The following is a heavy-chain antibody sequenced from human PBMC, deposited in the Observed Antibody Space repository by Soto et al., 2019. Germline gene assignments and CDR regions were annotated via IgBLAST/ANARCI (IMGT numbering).Heavy chain of an antibody. CDR2: IYHSGST. Sequence: NPSETLSLTCAVSGGSISSGGYSWSWIRQPPGKGLEWIGYIYHSGSTYYNPSLKSRVTISVDRSKNQFSLKLSSVTAADTAVYYCARGGVDYYDSSGYYFSPYYFDYWGQGTLVTVPS. V-gene: IGHV4-30-2*01. CDR1: GGSISSGGYS. D-gene: IGHD3-22*01. CDR3: ARGGVDYYDSSGYYFSPYYFDY. J-gene: IGHJ4*02.